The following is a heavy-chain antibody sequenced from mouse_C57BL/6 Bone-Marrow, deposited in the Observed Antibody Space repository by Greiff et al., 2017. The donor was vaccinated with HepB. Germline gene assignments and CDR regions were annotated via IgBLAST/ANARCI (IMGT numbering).Heavy chain of an antibody. CDR1: GYTFTDYY. CDR3: ARNENYYGNFDY. CDR2: INPNNGGT. J-gene: IGHJ2*01. Sequence: EVQLQQSGPELVKPGASVKISCKASGYTFTDYYMNWVKQSHGKSLEWIGDINPNNGGTSYNQKFKGKATLTVDKSSSTAYMELRSLTSEDSAVYYCARNENYYGNFDYWGQGTTLTVSS. D-gene: IGHD1-1*01. V-gene: IGHV1-26*01.